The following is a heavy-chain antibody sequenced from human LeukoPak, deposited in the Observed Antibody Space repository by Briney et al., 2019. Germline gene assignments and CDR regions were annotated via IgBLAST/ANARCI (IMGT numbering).Heavy chain of an antibody. V-gene: IGHV4-39*07. CDR2: INHSGST. D-gene: IGHD3-10*01. Sequence: SETLSLTCTVSGGSISSSSYYWGWIRQPPGKGLEWIGEINHSGSTNYNPSLKSRVTISVDTSKNQFSLKLSSVTAADTAVYYCARGELSAYFDYWGQGTLVTVSS. CDR3: ARGELSAYFDY. CDR1: GGSISSSSYY. J-gene: IGHJ4*02.